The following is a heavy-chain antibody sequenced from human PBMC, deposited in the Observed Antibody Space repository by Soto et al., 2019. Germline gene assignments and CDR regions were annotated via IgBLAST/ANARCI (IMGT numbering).Heavy chain of an antibody. D-gene: IGHD5-12*01. CDR1: GFTFSSYA. J-gene: IGHJ4*02. Sequence: QVQLVESGGGVVQPGRSLRLSCAASGFTFSSYAMHWVRQAPGKGLEWVAVISYDGSNKYYADSVKGRFTISRDNSKNTLYQQMNSLRAEDTAVYYCARSRLATISWGDFDYWGQGTLVTVSS. V-gene: IGHV3-30-3*01. CDR2: ISYDGSNK. CDR3: ARSRLATISWGDFDY.